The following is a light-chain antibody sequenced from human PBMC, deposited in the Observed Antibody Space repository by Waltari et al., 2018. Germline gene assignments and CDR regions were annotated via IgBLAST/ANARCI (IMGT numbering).Light chain of an antibody. Sequence: DIQMTQSPSSVSASVGDRVTINCRASQDIGSWLAWYQHKPGKAPKLLIYVATNLQSGVPSRFSGSGSGTDFTLTISGLQADDCAIYYCQQAKNFPAVSFGGGTKVEIK. CDR1: QDIGSW. CDR3: QQAKNFPAVS. V-gene: IGKV1-12*01. J-gene: IGKJ4*01. CDR2: VAT.